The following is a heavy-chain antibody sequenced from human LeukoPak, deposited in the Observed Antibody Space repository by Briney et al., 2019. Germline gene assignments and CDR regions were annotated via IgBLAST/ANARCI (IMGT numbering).Heavy chain of an antibody. V-gene: IGHV3-23*01. Sequence: PGGSLRLSCAASGFTFSSYAMSWVRQAPGKGLEWVSAISGSGGSTYYADSVKGRFTISRDNSKNTLYLQMNSLRAEDTAVYYCAKDSSDSSGWSPSFDYWGQGTLVTVSS. CDR1: GFTFSSYA. CDR2: ISGSGGST. CDR3: AKDSSDSSGWSPSFDY. D-gene: IGHD6-19*01. J-gene: IGHJ4*02.